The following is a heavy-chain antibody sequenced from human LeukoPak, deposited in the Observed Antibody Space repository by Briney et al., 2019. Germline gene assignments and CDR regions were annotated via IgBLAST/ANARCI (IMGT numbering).Heavy chain of an antibody. CDR2: LHTSGST. D-gene: IGHD6-19*01. CDR1: GDSISSYY. J-gene: IGHJ5*02. CDR3: AKPSYNSGWFIVS. V-gene: IGHV4-4*07. Sequence: SETLSLTCTVSGDSISSYYWSWIRQPAGEGLEWIGRLHTSGSTHYNPSLKSRVTMSVDTSKNQFSLKLSSVTAADTAVYSCAKPSYNSGWFIVSWGQGTLVTVSS.